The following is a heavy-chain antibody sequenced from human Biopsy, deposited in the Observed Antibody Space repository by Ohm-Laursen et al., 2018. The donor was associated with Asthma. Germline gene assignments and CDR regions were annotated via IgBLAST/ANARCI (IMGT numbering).Heavy chain of an antibody. V-gene: IGHV1-2*06. J-gene: IGHJ5*02. CDR3: ARGQKSAGDRWFDP. CDR1: GYPFIGYH. Sequence: GASVKVSCKASGYPFIGYHMHWMRQAPGQGLEWMGRINPNSGATNYAQKFQGRVTMTRDTSISTAYMEVSRLRSDDAAVYYCARGQKSAGDRWFDPWGRGTLVTVSS. D-gene: IGHD6-13*01. CDR2: INPNSGAT.